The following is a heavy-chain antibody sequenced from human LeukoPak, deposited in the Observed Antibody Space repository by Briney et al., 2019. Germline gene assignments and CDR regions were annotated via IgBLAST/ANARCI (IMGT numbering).Heavy chain of an antibody. V-gene: IGHV1-18*01. D-gene: IGHD2-15*01. CDR3: ARGYCSGGSCYFDY. Sequence: ASVKVSCKASGYTFTSFDVTWVRQAPGQGLEWMGWISAYNGNTNYAQKLQGRVTMTTDTSTSTAYMELRGLRSDDTAVYYCARGYCSGGSCYFDYWGQGTLVTVSS. CDR2: ISAYNGNT. J-gene: IGHJ4*02. CDR1: GYTFTSFD.